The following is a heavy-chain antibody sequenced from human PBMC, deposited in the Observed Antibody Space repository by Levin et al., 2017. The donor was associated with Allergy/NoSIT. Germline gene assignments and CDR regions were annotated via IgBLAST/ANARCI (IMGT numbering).Heavy chain of an antibody. CDR3: ATDKSSSSAFDI. D-gene: IGHD6-13*01. CDR2: ISSSSTYI. J-gene: IGHJ3*02. V-gene: IGHV3-21*01. Sequence: GGSLRLSCAASGFTFSSYGMNWVRQAPGKGLEWVSYISSSSTYIYYADSVKGRFTISRDNAKNSLYLLMNSLRAEDTAVYYCATDKSSSSAFDIWGQGTMVTVSS. CDR1: GFTFSSYG.